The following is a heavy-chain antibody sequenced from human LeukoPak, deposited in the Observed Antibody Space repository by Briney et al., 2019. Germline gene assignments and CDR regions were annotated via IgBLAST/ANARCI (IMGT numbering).Heavy chain of an antibody. J-gene: IGHJ4*02. CDR2: IYPGDSDT. Sequence: GESLKISCKGSGYSFTSYWIGWVRQMPGKGLEWMVIIYPGDSDTRYSPSFQGQVTVSADKSISTAYLQWSSLKASDTAMYYCARTLFYCSGGSCYTYDYWGQGTLVTVSS. D-gene: IGHD2-15*01. V-gene: IGHV5-51*01. CDR1: GYSFTSYW. CDR3: ARTLFYCSGGSCYTYDY.